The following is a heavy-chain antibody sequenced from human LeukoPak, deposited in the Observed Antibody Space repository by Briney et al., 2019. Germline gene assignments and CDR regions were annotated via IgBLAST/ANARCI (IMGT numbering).Heavy chain of an antibody. Sequence: GGSLRLSCAASGFTFSSYWMHWVRQAPGKGLVWVSRINTDGSSTSYADSVKGRFTISRDNAKNTLYLQMNSLRAEDTAVYYCARRTEIAAPDMRGQGTLVTVSS. V-gene: IGHV3-74*01. CDR3: ARRTEIAAPDM. J-gene: IGHJ4*02. CDR2: INTDGSST. D-gene: IGHD2-15*01. CDR1: GFTFSSYW.